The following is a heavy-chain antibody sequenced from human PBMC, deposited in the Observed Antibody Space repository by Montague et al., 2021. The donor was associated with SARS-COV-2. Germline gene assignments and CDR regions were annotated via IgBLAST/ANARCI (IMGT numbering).Heavy chain of an antibody. CDR1: GDSVSSKSVA. J-gene: IGHJ3*02. D-gene: IGHD3-9*01. CDR3: ASSGITLTGLDAFDI. Sequence: CAISGDSVSSKSVAWNWIRQSPSRGLEWLGRTYYRSKWDSDYAXXXKXXRVITPDTSKNQVSLQLNSVIPGDTAVYFCASSGITLTGLDAFDIWGQGTMVTVSS. CDR2: TYYRSKWDS. V-gene: IGHV6-1*01.